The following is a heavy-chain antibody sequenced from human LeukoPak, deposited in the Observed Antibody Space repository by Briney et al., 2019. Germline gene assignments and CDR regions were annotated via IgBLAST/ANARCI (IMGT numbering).Heavy chain of an antibody. J-gene: IGHJ3*02. CDR1: GFTLDDYG. D-gene: IGHD3-22*01. V-gene: IGHV3-20*04. CDR3: ARDVGGSGYDAFDI. Sequence: GSLRLSCAASGFTLDDYGMSWVRQAPGKGLEWVSGINWNGGSTGYAASVTGRFTISRDNAKHSLYLQMTSLRAEDTALYYCARDVGGSGYDAFDIWGQGTMVTVSS. CDR2: INWNGGST.